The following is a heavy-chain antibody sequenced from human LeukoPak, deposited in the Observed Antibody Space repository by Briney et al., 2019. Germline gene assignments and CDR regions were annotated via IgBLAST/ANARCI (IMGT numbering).Heavy chain of an antibody. J-gene: IGHJ4*02. Sequence: GGSLRLSCVASGFTFSTYSVNWVRQAPGKGLEWVSFISSSSTYIYYADSMKGRFTISRDNGKNSLYLQMNSLRDEDTAVYYCARDRGTYGSGSYCDYWGQGTLVTVSS. CDR2: ISSSSTYI. V-gene: IGHV3-21*01. D-gene: IGHD3-10*01. CDR1: GFTFSTYS. CDR3: ARDRGTYGSGSYCDY.